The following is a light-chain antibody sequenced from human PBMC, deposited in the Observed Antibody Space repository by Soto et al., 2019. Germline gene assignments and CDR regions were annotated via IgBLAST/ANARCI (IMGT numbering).Light chain of an antibody. CDR1: SSDVGGYNF. V-gene: IGLV2-8*01. CDR2: EVS. J-gene: IGLJ1*01. CDR3: SSYAGSNNYV. Sequence: QSVLTQPPSASGSPGQSVTMSCTGTSSDVGGYNFVSWYQQHPGKAPKLMIYEVSKRPSGVPDRFSGSKSGNTASLTVSGLQAGDDADYYCSSYAGSNNYVFGTGTKVTVL.